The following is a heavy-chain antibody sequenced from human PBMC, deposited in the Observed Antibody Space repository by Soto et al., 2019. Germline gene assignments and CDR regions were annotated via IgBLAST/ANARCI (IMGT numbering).Heavy chain of an antibody. Sequence: EVQLVESGGGLEKPGGSLRLSCVASGVSFSNAWMDWVRQAPGKGLEWVGRIKRKADGETTDYAAPVKGRFTISRDDTKNTLYLQMNSLRADDTGLYYCVTSRLGDLTNWGQGTPVTVSS. CDR2: IKRKADGETT. D-gene: IGHD3-16*01. CDR1: GVSFSNAW. CDR3: VTSRLGDLTN. V-gene: IGHV3-15*07. J-gene: IGHJ4*02.